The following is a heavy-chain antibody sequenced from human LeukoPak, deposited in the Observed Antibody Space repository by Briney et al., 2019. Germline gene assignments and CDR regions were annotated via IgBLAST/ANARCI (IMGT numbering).Heavy chain of an antibody. CDR3: ARVVSVAWSERRPGYYYMDV. J-gene: IGHJ6*03. CDR1: GFTFSSYA. V-gene: IGHV3-21*01. Sequence: GGSLRLSCAASGFTFSSYAMSWVRQAPGKGLEWVSSISSSRSYIYYADSVKGRFTISRDNAKNSLYLQMNSLRAEDTVVYYCARVVSVAWSERRPGYYYMDVWGKGTTVTVSS. CDR2: ISSSRSYI. D-gene: IGHD1-1*01.